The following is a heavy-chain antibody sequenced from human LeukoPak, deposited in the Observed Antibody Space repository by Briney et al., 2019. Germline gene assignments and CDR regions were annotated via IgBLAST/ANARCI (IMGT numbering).Heavy chain of an antibody. CDR1: GFIFSDYT. Sequence: GGSLRHSCAASGFIFSDYTMNWVRQAPGKGMEWVSSISPDSSYIFYADSVKGRFTISRDNAKNSLYLQMNSLKVEDTATYYCANNLYCASASCLWGQGTLVSVSS. J-gene: IGHJ4*02. V-gene: IGHV3-21*01. CDR2: ISPDSSYI. D-gene: IGHD2-2*01. CDR3: ANNLYCASASCL.